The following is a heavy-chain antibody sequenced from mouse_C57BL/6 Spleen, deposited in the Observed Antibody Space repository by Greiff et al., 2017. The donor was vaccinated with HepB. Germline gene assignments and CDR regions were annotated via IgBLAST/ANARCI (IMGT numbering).Heavy chain of an antibody. Sequence: EVMLVESGGGLVKPGGSLKLSCAASGFTFSSYAMSWVRQTPEKRLEWVATISDGGSYTYYPDNVKGRFTISRDNAKNNLYLQMSHLKSEDTAMYYCARDPRGNYFDYWGQGTTLTVSS. CDR2: ISDGGSYT. CDR1: GFTFSSYA. J-gene: IGHJ2*01. V-gene: IGHV5-4*01. CDR3: ARDPRGNYFDY.